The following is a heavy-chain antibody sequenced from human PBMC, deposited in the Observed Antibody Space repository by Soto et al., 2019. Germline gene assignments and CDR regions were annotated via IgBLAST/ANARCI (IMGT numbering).Heavy chain of an antibody. CDR1: GGSFSGYY. CDR2: INHSGST. J-gene: IGHJ4*02. Sequence: PSETLSLTCAVYGGSFSGYYWSWIRQPPGKGLEWIGEINHSGSTNYNPSLKSRVTISVDTSKNQFSLKLSSVTAADTAVYYCASLASMVRGVIIIDYWGQGTLVTVSS. CDR3: ASLASMVRGVIIIDY. V-gene: IGHV4-34*01. D-gene: IGHD3-10*01.